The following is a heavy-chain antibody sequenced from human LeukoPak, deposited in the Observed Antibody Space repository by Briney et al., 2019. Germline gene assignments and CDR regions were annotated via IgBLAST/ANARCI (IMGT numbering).Heavy chain of an antibody. CDR2: IIPIFGSA. D-gene: IGHD2-2*01. CDR1: GGTFSNYA. Sequence: ASVKASCKASGGTFSNYAISWVRQAPGQGLEWMGGIIPIFGSAKYAQKFQGRVTITADESTSTAYVELSSLRSEDTAVYYCATRIGVVVPAAMLDYWGQGTLVTVSS. V-gene: IGHV1-69*13. J-gene: IGHJ4*02. CDR3: ATRIGVVVPAAMLDY.